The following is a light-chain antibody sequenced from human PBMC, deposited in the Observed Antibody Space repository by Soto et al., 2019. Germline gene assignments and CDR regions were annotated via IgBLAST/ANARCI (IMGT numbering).Light chain of an antibody. J-gene: IGLJ2*01. CDR2: ANK. CDR3: SSYTSINTVI. Sequence: VLTQPPSVSGAPGQTVTISCTGSSSNIGAGYEVHWYHQIPGTAPKLLVSANKNRPSGVPDRLSASKSGTSASLAITGLQADDEAEYYCSSYTSINTVIFGGGTKVTVL. V-gene: IGLV1-40*01. CDR1: SSNIGAGYE.